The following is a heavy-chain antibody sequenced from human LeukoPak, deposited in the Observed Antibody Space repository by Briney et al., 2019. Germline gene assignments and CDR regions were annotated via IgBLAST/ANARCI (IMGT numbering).Heavy chain of an antibody. D-gene: IGHD3-10*01. CDR2: ISDNAGAI. CDR1: GFTFSDYA. Sequence: GGSLRLSCAASGFTFSDYAMSWVRQAPGEGLEWVSSISDNAGAIHYADSVEGRFTISRDNSKNTVDLLIHRLRAEDTAVYYCVKDRNSYGSSPDHWGQGTLVTVSS. CDR3: VKDRNSYGSSPDH. J-gene: IGHJ4*02. V-gene: IGHV3-23*01.